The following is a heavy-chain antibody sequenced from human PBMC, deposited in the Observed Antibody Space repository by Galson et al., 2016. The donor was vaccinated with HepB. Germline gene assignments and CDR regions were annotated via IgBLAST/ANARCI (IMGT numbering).Heavy chain of an antibody. V-gene: IGHV3-21*01. CDR3: ARSLGWYFDV. Sequence: SLRLSCAASGFTFDNYTMNWLRKAPGKGLEWVSSVSHSSTYVYYADSVEGRFTISRDNAKNSLYLEMNSLRVEDTAVFYCARSLGWYFDVWGRGTLVPVS. CDR1: GFTFDNYT. CDR2: VSHSSTYV. J-gene: IGHJ2*01. D-gene: IGHD6-6*01.